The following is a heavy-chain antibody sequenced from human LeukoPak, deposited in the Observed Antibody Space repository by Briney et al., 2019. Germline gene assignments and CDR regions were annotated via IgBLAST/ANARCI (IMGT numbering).Heavy chain of an antibody. CDR1: GGSFSGYY. CDR2: ISHIGST. CDR3: ARDFLSKNAFDI. J-gene: IGHJ3*02. V-gene: IGHV4-59*01. Sequence: SETLSLTCAVYGGSFSGYYWNWIRQSPGKGLEWIAYISHIGSTNYNPSLKSRVTISVATSKNQFSLNLSSVTAADTAVYYCARDFLSKNAFDIWGQGTMVTVSS.